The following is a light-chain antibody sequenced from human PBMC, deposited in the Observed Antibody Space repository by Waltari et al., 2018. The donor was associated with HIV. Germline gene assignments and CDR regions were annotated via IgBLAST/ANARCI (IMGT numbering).Light chain of an antibody. CDR2: YDG. Sequence: SYVVTQPPSVSVAPGQTATLTCGGNNIGSVPVHWFQQKPGQAPDLVVHYDGDYSFGSLEGVSASNSGDTATLTISRVEAGDEADYYCQVWGRGGDQPVFGGGTKLTVL. V-gene: IGLV3-21*02. CDR1: NIGSVP. J-gene: IGLJ3*02. CDR3: QVWGRGGDQPV.